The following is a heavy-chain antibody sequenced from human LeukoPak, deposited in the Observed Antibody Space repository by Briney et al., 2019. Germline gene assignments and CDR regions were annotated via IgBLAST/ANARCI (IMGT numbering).Heavy chain of an antibody. Sequence: GASVKVSCKASGYTFTGYYMHWVRQAPGQGLEWMGWINPNSGGTNYARKFQGRVTMTRDTSISTAYMELSRLRSDDTAVYYCARAFTSLEWLAHQDYYFDYWGQGTLVTVSS. J-gene: IGHJ4*02. CDR3: ARAFTSLEWLAHQDYYFDY. CDR2: INPNSGGT. V-gene: IGHV1-2*02. D-gene: IGHD6-19*01. CDR1: GYTFTGYY.